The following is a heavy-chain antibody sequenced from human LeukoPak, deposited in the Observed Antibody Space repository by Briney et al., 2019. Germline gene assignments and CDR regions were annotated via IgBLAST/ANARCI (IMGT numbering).Heavy chain of an antibody. CDR2: VYYTGTT. Sequence: SETLSLTCTVSGASISGSSYFWGWIRQPPGKGLEWIGSVYYTGTTYYSPSLKSRVTISVDTSKNQFSLKLNSVTAADTAVYYCARRRAPYHEWGQGTLVTVSS. D-gene: IGHD2-2*01. CDR1: GASISGSSYF. J-gene: IGHJ4*02. V-gene: IGHV4-39*01. CDR3: ARRRAPYHE.